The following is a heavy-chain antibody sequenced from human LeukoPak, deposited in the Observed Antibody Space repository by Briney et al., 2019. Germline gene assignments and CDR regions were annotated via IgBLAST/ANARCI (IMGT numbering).Heavy chain of an antibody. CDR3: ARTTEGGYTYDYFYYYYMDV. Sequence: SETLSLTCAVYGGSFSGYYWSWIRQPPGKGLEWIGYIYYSGSTNYNPSLKSRVTISVDTSKNQFSLKLSSVTAGDTAVYYCARTTEGGYTYDYFYYYYMDVWGKGTTVTISS. D-gene: IGHD5-18*01. CDR1: GGSFSGYY. CDR2: IYYSGST. J-gene: IGHJ6*03. V-gene: IGHV4-59*01.